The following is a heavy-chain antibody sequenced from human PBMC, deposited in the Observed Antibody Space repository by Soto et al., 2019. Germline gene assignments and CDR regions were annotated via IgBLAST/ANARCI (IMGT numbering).Heavy chain of an antibody. CDR1: GGSISSYY. V-gene: IGHV4-4*07. D-gene: IGHD6-13*01. J-gene: IGHJ6*02. CDR2: IYTSGST. CDR3: ARDLPVVGAGYSIAAAVAPNGMDV. Sequence: ETLSLTCTVSGGSISSYYWSWIRQPAGKGLEWIGRIYTSGSTNYNPSLKSRVTISRDNSKTTLYLQMNSLRAEDTAVYYCARDLPVVGAGYSIAAAVAPNGMDVWGQGTTVTVSS.